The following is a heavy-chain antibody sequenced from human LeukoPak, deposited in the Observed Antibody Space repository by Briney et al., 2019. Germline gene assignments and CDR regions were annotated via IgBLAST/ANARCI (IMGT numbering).Heavy chain of an antibody. CDR3: AHRPSLYCSSTSCYHEFDY. Sequence: SGPTLVNPTQTLTLTCTFSGFSLSTSGEGVGWIRQPPGKALEWLALIYWNDDKRYSPSLKSRLTITKDTSKNQVVLTMTNMDPVDTATYYCAHRPSLYCSSTSCYHEFDYWGQGTLVTVSS. CDR1: GFSLSTSGEG. V-gene: IGHV2-5*01. CDR2: IYWNDDK. J-gene: IGHJ4*02. D-gene: IGHD2-2*01.